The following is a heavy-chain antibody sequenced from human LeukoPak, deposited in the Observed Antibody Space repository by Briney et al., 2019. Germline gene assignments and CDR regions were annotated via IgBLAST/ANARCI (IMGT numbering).Heavy chain of an antibody. V-gene: IGHV5-51*01. CDR3: VRHGLGSSWFGFDY. D-gene: IGHD6-13*01. CDR2: IYPGDSDP. CDR1: GYTFTTYW. Sequence: ASVKISCKGSGYTFTTYWIGWVRQMPGKGLEWMGIIYPGDSDPRYSPSFQGQVTISADKSISTAYLQWSSLKASDSAMYYCVRHGLGSSWFGFDYWGQGTLVTVSS. J-gene: IGHJ4*02.